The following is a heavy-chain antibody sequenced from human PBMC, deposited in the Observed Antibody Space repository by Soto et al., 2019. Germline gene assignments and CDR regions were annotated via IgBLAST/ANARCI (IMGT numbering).Heavy chain of an antibody. CDR1: WFTFRSYW. CDR3: ARKKRAVIVVVVAAMDYDGNDAFDI. CDR2: IIIVGSST. D-gene: IGHD2-15*01. Sequence: SGGSLRLSFAAPWFTFRSYWMHWVRQAPGEGLVWVSRIIIVGSSTSYADSVKGRFTISRDNAKNTLYLQMNSLRAEDTAVYYCARKKRAVIVVVVAAMDYDGNDAFDIWGQGTMVTVSS. J-gene: IGHJ3*02. V-gene: IGHV3-74*01.